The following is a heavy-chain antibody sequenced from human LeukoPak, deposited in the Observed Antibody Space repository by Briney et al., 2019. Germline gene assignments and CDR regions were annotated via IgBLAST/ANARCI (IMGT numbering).Heavy chain of an antibody. J-gene: IGHJ4*02. D-gene: IGHD4-23*01. CDR2: ISYDGSNK. CDR1: GFTFSSYG. Sequence: GGSLRLSCAASGFTFSSYGMSWVRQAPGKGLEWVAVISYDGSNKYYADSVKGRFTISRDNSKNTLYLQMNSLRAEDTAVYYCARRAGGYSHPYDYWGQGTLVTVSS. V-gene: IGHV3-30*03. CDR3: ARRAGGYSHPYDY.